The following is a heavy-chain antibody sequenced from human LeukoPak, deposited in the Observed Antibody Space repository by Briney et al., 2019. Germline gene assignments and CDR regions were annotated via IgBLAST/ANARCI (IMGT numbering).Heavy chain of an antibody. CDR1: GGSINSSSYY. V-gene: IGHV4-39*01. D-gene: IGHD3-22*01. Sequence: PQTLSLTCIVTGGSINSSSYYWGWIRQPPGKGLEWIRSIYDGGITYYNPSLKSRVTISVDTSKNQFSLKLSSVTAADTAVYYCARAYDRSGYTAGGFDYWGQGTLVTVSS. CDR2: IYDGGIT. CDR3: ARAYDRSGYTAGGFDY. J-gene: IGHJ4*02.